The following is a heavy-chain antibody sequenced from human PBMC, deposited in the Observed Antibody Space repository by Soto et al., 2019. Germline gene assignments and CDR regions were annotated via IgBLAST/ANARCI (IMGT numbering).Heavy chain of an antibody. CDR3: ARGLDTNYYYYGMDV. J-gene: IGHJ6*02. CDR2: INPNSGGT. CDR1: AYTFKGYY. D-gene: IGHD2-8*01. Sequence: ASVKVSCKASAYTFKGYYMHWVRQPPGQGLEWMGWINPNSGGTNYAQKFQGWVTMTRDTSISTAYMELSRLRSDDTAVYYCARGLDTNYYYYGMDVWGQGTTVTVSS. V-gene: IGHV1-2*04.